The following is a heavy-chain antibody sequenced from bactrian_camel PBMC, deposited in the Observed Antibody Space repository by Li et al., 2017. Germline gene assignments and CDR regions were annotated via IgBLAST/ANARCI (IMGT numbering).Heavy chain of an antibody. CDR3: AAGSTGYFLTRPTLNSGAYSA. CDR1: GYTSSNYY. D-gene: IGHD4*01. V-gene: IGHV3S53*01. Sequence: HVQLVESGGGSVQAGGSLTLSCAASGYTSSNYYMGWFRQAPGKQREGVANIIGDGRTKYAESVEGRLIIFRDDAKSTLYLQMNSVKPDDTAMYICAAGSTGYFLTRPTLNSGAYSAWGQGTQVTVS. J-gene: IGHJ6*01. CDR2: IIGDGRT.